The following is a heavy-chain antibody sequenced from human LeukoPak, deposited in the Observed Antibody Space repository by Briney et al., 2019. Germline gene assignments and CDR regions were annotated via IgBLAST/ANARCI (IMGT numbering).Heavy chain of an antibody. Sequence: SETLSLTCTVSGGSISSSSYYWGWLRQPPGKGLEWIGSIYYSGSTYYNPSLKSRVTISVDTSKNQFSLKLSSVAAADTAVYYCARRYGSGRDYWGQGTLVTVSS. V-gene: IGHV4-39*01. CDR1: GGSISSSSYY. D-gene: IGHD6-19*01. CDR3: ARRYGSGRDY. J-gene: IGHJ4*02. CDR2: IYYSGST.